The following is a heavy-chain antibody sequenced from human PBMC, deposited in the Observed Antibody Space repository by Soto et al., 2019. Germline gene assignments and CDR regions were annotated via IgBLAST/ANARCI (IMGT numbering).Heavy chain of an antibody. CDR1: GFSLSTSGVG. J-gene: IGHJ5*02. CDR2: IYWDDDK. D-gene: IGHD3-22*01. CDR3: AHRRGYYDSSGYWFDP. V-gene: IGHV2-5*02. Sequence: QITLKESGPTLVKPTQTLTLTCTFSGFSLSTSGVGVGWIRQPPGKALEWLALIYWDDDKRYSPSLKSRLTITKDTSENQVVLTMTNMDPVDTATYYCAHRRGYYDSSGYWFDPWGQGTLVTVSS.